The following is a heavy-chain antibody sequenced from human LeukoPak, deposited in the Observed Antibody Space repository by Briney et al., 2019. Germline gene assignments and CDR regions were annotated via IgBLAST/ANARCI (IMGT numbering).Heavy chain of an antibody. D-gene: IGHD5-18*01. V-gene: IGHV3-48*01. J-gene: IGHJ4*02. CDR1: GFTFSSYS. CDR2: ISSGTITM. CDR3: ARDVGYFRFDY. Sequence: SGGSLRLSCAASGFTFSSYSMNWVRQAPGKGLEWISYISSGTITMYYADSVKGRFTISRDNAKNSLYLQMNNLRAEDTAVYYCARDVGYFRFDYWGQGTLVTVSS.